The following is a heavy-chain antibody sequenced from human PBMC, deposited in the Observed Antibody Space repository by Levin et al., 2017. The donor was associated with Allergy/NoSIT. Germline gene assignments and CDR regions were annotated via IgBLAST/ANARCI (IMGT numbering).Heavy chain of an antibody. CDR2: IDPSDSYT. CDR3: AILTATTNLGVDY. J-gene: IGHJ4*02. CDR1: GYSFTSYW. Sequence: KVSCKGSGYSFTSYWISWVRQMPGKGLEWMGRIDPSDSYTNYSPSFQGHVTISADKSISTAYLQWSSLKASDTAMYYCAILTATTNLGVDYWGQGTLVTVSS. D-gene: IGHD5-24*01. V-gene: IGHV5-10-1*01.